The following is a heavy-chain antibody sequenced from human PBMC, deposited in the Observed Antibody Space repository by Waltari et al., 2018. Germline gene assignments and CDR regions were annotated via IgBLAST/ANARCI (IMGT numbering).Heavy chain of an antibody. Sequence: QLQLQESGPGLVKPSETLSLTCTVSGGSISSSSYYWGWIRQPPGKGLEWIGSIYYSGSTYYNPSLKSRVTIAVDTSKNQFSLKLSSVTAADTAVYYCARDALSGYNYGDWFDPWGQGTLVTVSS. J-gene: IGHJ5*02. CDR3: ARDALSGYNYGDWFDP. CDR1: GGSISSSSYY. V-gene: IGHV4-39*07. D-gene: IGHD5-12*01. CDR2: IYYSGST.